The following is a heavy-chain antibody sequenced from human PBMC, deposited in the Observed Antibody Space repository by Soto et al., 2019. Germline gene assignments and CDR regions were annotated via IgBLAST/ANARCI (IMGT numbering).Heavy chain of an antibody. D-gene: IGHD3-10*01. CDR2: TYYSGST. V-gene: IGHV4-59*01. CDR1: GGSISSYY. CDR3: ARDDRITMVRGNYYYMDV. J-gene: IGHJ6*03. Sequence: PSETLSLTCTVSGGSISSYYWSWIRQPPGKGLEWIGYTYYSGSTNYNPSLKSRVTISVDTSKNQFSLKLSSVTAADTAVYYCARDDRITMVRGNYYYMDVWGKGTTVTAP.